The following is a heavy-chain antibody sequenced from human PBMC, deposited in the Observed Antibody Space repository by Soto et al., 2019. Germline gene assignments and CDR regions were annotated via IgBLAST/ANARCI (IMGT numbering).Heavy chain of an antibody. CDR3: AREPPRIAAAGDY. V-gene: IGHV1-18*01. D-gene: IGHD6-13*01. Sequence: VSVKVSSKASRYTFTSYGSSSVRQAPGQGLEWMGWISAYNGNTNYAQKLQGRVTMTTDTSTSTAYMELRSLRSDDTAVYYCAREPPRIAAAGDYWGQGTLVTV. CDR1: RYTFTSYG. J-gene: IGHJ4*02. CDR2: ISAYNGNT.